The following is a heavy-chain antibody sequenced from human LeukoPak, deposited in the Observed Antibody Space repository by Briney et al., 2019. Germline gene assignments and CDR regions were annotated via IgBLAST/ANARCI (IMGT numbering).Heavy chain of an antibody. CDR2: LNWNGGST. CDR1: GFTFDDYG. D-gene: IGHD5-18*01. J-gene: IGHJ4*02. CDR3: ATFRKGNTAMAFFDY. V-gene: IGHV3-20*04. Sequence: GGSLRLSCAASGFTFDDYGMSWVRQAPGKGLEWVSGLNWNGGSTGYADSVKGRFTISRDNAKNSLYLQMNSLRAEDTAVYYCATFRKGNTAMAFFDYWGQGTLVTVSS.